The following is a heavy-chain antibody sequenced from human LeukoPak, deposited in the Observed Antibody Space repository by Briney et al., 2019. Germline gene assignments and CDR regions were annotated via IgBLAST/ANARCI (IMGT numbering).Heavy chain of an antibody. V-gene: IGHV3-13*01. J-gene: IGHJ5*02. Sequence: GGSLRLSCAASGFTLSTYDMHWVRHPTGKGLEWVSGIDIPGNTYYPDSVKGRFTMSRESAKNSLYLQMNNLRAGDTAVYYCARAVAGTHWFDPWGQGTLVTVSS. CDR2: IDIPGNT. CDR3: ARAVAGTHWFDP. D-gene: IGHD6-19*01. CDR1: GFTLSTYD.